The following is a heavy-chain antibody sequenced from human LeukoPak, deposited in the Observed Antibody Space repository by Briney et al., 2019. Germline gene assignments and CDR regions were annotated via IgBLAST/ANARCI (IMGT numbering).Heavy chain of an antibody. D-gene: IGHD3-9*01. V-gene: IGHV4-34*01. J-gene: IGHJ5*02. CDR3: ARHLDIFDPFDP. CDR2: INHSGST. CDR1: GESFSGYY. Sequence: PSETLSLTCAVYGESFSGYYWSWIRQPPGRGLEWIGEINHSGSTNYNPSLKSRVTISVDTSKNQFSLKLSSVTAADTAVYYCARHLDIFDPFDPWGQGTLVTVSS.